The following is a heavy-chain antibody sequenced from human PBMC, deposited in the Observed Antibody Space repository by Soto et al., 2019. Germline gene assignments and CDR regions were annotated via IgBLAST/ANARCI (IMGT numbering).Heavy chain of an antibody. Sequence: SETLSLTCTVSGGSISSSSYYWGWIRQPPGKGLEWIGSIYYSGSTYYNPSLKSRVTISVDTSKNQFSLKLSSVTAADTAVYYCARHVEFSSSPYYYYYYYMDVWGKGTTVTVSS. V-gene: IGHV4-39*01. J-gene: IGHJ6*03. CDR2: IYYSGST. D-gene: IGHD6-6*01. CDR3: ARHVEFSSSPYYYYYYYMDV. CDR1: GGSISSSSYY.